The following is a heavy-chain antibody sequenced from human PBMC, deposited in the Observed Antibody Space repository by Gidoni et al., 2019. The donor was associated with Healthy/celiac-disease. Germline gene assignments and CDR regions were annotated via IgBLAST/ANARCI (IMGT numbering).Heavy chain of an antibody. CDR2: MNPNSGNT. CDR1: GYTFTSYY. Sequence: HVQLVQSRAEVTKPQPSVTVSCKASGYTFTSYYSNWVRQATGQGLEWMGWMNPNSGNTGYAQKFQGRVNMTRNTAISTAYMELRSLRSEDTAVYYCARVEGATKRFTSDYWGQGTLVTVSS. CDR3: ARVEGATKRFTSDY. V-gene: IGHV1-8*01. D-gene: IGHD1-26*01. J-gene: IGHJ4*02.